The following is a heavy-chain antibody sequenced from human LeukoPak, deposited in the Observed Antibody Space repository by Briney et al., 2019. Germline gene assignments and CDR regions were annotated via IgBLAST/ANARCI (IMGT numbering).Heavy chain of an antibody. CDR2: ISSSSSYI. J-gene: IGHJ4*02. CDR1: GFTFSSYS. D-gene: IGHD6-13*01. V-gene: IGHV3-21*04. Sequence: GGSLRLSCAASGFTFSSYSMNWVRQAPGKGLEWVSSISSSSSYIYYADSVKGRFTISRENSKNTLYLQMNSLRAEDTAVYYCAKGTNEQQLVEFDYWGQGTLVTVSS. CDR3: AKGTNEQQLVEFDY.